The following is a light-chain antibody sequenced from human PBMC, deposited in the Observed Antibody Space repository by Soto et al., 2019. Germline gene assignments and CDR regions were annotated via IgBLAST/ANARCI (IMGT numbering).Light chain of an antibody. CDR3: VAWDDSLSGYV. Sequence: QSVLTQPPSVSGTPGQRVNISCSGNSSNIGRDYVYWYQQFPGTAPKLLIYRGNQRPSGVPDRFSGSKSGTSASLAISGLRSDDESDYYCVAWDDSLSGYVFGTGTKLTVL. V-gene: IGLV1-47*01. CDR1: SSNIGRDY. J-gene: IGLJ1*01. CDR2: RGN.